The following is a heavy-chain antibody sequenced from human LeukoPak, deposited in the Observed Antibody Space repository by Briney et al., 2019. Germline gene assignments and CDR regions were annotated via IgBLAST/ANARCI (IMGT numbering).Heavy chain of an antibody. CDR1: GFSVSSNY. D-gene: IGHD3-9*01. J-gene: IGHJ4*02. V-gene: IGHV3-53*01. CDR3: ARELTGYDVRYFDC. Sequence: PGGSLRLSCAASGFSVSSNYMSWVRQAPGKGLEWVSVIYSGGTTYYADSVKGRFTISRDNSKNTLYLQMNSLRAEDTAVYYCARELTGYDVRYFDCWGQGTLVTVSS. CDR2: IYSGGTT.